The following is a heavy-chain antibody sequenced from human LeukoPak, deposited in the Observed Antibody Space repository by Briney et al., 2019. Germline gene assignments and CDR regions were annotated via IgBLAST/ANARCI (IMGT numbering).Heavy chain of an antibody. CDR3: ARDRVGSSWYASIFDP. CDR2: IYTSGST. D-gene: IGHD6-13*01. V-gene: IGHV4-4*07. CDR1: GGSLSSYY. Sequence: SETLSLTCTVSGGSLSSYYWSWIRQPAGKGLEWIGRIYTSGSTNYNPSLKSRVTMSVDTYKNQFSLKLSSVTAADTAVYYCARDRVGSSWYASIFDPWGQGTLVTVSS. J-gene: IGHJ5*02.